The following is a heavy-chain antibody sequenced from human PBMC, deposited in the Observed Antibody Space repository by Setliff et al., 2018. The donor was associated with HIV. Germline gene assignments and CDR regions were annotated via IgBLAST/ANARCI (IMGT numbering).Heavy chain of an antibody. CDR3: ARGGGYCTNGLCYNRWFGP. J-gene: IGHJ5*02. D-gene: IGHD2-8*01. CDR1: GSTFTDYY. Sequence: ASVKVSCKASGSTFTDYYIQWVRQAPGQGLEWMGWINTNSGDTNYAEKFQGRVTMTRKTSISTAYMDLSRLKSHDTAVYYCARGGGYCTNGLCYNRWFGPWGQGTPVTVSA. CDR2: INTNSGDT. V-gene: IGHV1-2*02.